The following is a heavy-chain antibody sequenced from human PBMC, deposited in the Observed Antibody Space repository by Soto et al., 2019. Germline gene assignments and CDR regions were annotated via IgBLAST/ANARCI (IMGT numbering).Heavy chain of an antibody. CDR3: ARERDCGGDCYWDQYYGMDV. V-gene: IGHV1-46*01. J-gene: IGHJ6*02. CDR2: INPSGGST. Sequence: ASVKVSCKASGYTFTSYYMHWVRQAPGQGPEWMGIINPSGGSTSYAQKFQGRVTMTRDTSTSTVYMELSSLRSEDTAVYYCARERDCGGDCYWDQYYGMDVWGQGTTVTVSS. D-gene: IGHD2-21*02. CDR1: GYTFTSYY.